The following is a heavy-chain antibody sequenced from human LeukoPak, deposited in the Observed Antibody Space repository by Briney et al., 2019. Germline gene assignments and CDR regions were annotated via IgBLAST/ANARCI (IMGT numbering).Heavy chain of an antibody. CDR2: ISSTRDI. J-gene: IGHJ4*02. V-gene: IGHV3-48*02. CDR3: ARDKDWAFDY. Sequence: GGSLRLSCAASGFSFSAYAMNWVRQAPGKGLEWISYISSTRDIYYAESVKGRFTVSRDDAKNSLYLEMNGLRDEDTAVYYCARDKDWAFDYWGRESWSPSPQ. D-gene: IGHD3/OR15-3a*01. CDR1: GFSFSAYA.